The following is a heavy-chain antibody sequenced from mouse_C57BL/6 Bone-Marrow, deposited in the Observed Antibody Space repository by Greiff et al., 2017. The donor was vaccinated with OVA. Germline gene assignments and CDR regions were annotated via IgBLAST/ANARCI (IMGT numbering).Heavy chain of an antibody. CDR2: IYPGSGNT. CDR3: ARERGNYGDYFDY. J-gene: IGHJ2*01. V-gene: IGHV1-66*01. D-gene: IGHD2-1*01. CDR1: GYSFTSYY. Sequence: QVQLQQSGPELVKPGASVKISCKASGYSFTSYYIHWVKQRPGQGLEWIGWIYPGSGNTKYNEKFKGKATLTADTSSSTAYMQLSSLTSEDSAVYDCARERGNYGDYFDYWGQGTTLTVSS.